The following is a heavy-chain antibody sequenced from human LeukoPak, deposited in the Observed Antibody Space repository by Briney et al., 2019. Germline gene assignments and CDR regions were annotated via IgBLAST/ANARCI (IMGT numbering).Heavy chain of an antibody. J-gene: IGHJ4*02. CDR2: IYTSGTT. CDR3: ARHEQRLVTGYDY. D-gene: IGHD6-13*01. Sequence: PSETLSLTCTVSGGSISGHYWSWMRQPPGKGLEWIGYIYTSGTTNYNPSLKSRVTVSVDTSKNQFSLKLTSVTAADTAVYYCARHEQRLVTGYDYRGQGTLVTVSS. V-gene: IGHV4-4*09. CDR1: GGSISGHY.